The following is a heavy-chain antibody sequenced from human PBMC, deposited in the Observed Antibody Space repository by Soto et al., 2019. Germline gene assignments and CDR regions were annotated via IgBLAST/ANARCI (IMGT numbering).Heavy chain of an antibody. Sequence: SETLSLTCTVSGGSISSYYWSWIRQPPGKGLEWIGYIYYSGSTNYNPSLKSRVTISVDTSKNQFSLKLSSVTAADTAVYYCARAYFNYYGSGSYSSYYYYGMDVWGQGTTVTVSS. CDR3: ARAYFNYYGSGSYSSYYYYGMDV. V-gene: IGHV4-59*01. CDR2: IYYSGST. D-gene: IGHD3-10*01. J-gene: IGHJ6*02. CDR1: GGSISSYY.